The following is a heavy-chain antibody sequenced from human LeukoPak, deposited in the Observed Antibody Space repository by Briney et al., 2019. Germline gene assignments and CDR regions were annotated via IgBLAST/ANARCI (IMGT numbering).Heavy chain of an antibody. CDR3: ARTGYYNPIDY. V-gene: IGHV3-21*01. Sequence: GGSLRLSCAASGFTFSNAWMSWVRQAPGKGLEWVPCITRSSIYIYYADSVKGRFTISRDNAKNSLYLQMNSLRAEDTAVYYCARTGYYNPIDYWGQGTLVTVSS. J-gene: IGHJ4*02. CDR1: GFTFSNAW. D-gene: IGHD3-9*01. CDR2: ITRSSIYI.